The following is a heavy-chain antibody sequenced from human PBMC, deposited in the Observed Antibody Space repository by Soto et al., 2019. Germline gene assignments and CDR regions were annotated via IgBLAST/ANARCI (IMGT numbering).Heavy chain of an antibody. CDR3: ASSNGYSGYGGYYYYGMDV. CDR1: GGTFSSYA. V-gene: IGHV1-69*13. CDR2: IIPIFGTA. D-gene: IGHD5-12*01. Sequence: GASVKVSCKASGGTFSSYAISWVRQAPGQGLEWMGGIIPIFGTANYAQKFQGRVTITADESTSTAYMELSSLRSEDTAVYYCASSNGYSGYGGYYYYGMDVWGQGTTVTVSS. J-gene: IGHJ6*02.